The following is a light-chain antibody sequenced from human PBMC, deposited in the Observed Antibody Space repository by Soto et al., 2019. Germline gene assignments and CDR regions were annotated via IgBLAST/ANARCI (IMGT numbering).Light chain of an antibody. Sequence: QSILTQPASVSGSPGQSIAISCTGSSSDVGGYNYVSWYQQHPGKAPQLIIYEVTNRPSGVSNRFSGSKSGNTASLTISGLQAEVEADYYGSSYTSSSTRVFGAGTKVTVL. CDR3: SSYTSSSTRV. V-gene: IGLV2-14*01. J-gene: IGLJ1*01. CDR1: SSDVGGYNY. CDR2: EVT.